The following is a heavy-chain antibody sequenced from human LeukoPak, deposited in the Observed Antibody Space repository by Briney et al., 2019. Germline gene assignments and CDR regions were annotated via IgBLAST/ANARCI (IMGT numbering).Heavy chain of an antibody. V-gene: IGHV4-59*08. Sequence: SETLALTCSGPGGSISSLYWSWIRQPPGKGLEGSGYIYYTGSTNYNPSLKSRVTMFVDMSKNQFSLRLSSVTAADTAVYYCARHRAYSSSSPFDYWGQGTLVTVSS. D-gene: IGHD6-6*01. CDR1: GGSISSLY. J-gene: IGHJ4*02. CDR3: ARHRAYSSSSPFDY. CDR2: IYYTGST.